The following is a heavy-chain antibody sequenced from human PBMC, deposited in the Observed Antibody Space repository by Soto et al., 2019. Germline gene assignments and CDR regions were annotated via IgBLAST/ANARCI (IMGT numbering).Heavy chain of an antibody. Sequence: QITLKESGPTLVTPTQTLTLTCTFSGFSLSTRGMGVHWIRQPPGKALEWLALIYWDGDKRYRPSLKSRLTITEDTSKNQVVLTMTNMDPVDTATYYCAHKARSGRIYWGQGTLVTVSS. CDR2: IYWDGDK. CDR3: AHKARSGRIY. D-gene: IGHD1-26*01. V-gene: IGHV2-5*02. J-gene: IGHJ4*02. CDR1: GFSLSTRGMG.